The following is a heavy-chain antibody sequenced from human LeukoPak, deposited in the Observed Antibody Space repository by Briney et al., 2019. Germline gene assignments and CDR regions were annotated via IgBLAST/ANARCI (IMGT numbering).Heavy chain of an antibody. D-gene: IGHD2-21*01. Sequence: AGGSLRLSCAASGFTFDDYGMHWVRQAPGKGLEWVSGISWNSGSIGYADSVKGRFTISRDNGKNSLYLQMNSLRGEDTALDYCAKELRDCYSWGYGMDVWGQGTTVTVSS. J-gene: IGHJ6*02. CDR3: AKELRDCYSWGYGMDV. CDR1: GFTFDDYG. CDR2: ISWNSGSI. V-gene: IGHV3-9*01.